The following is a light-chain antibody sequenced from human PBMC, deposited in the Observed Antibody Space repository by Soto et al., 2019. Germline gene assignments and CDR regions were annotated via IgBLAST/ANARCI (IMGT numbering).Light chain of an antibody. CDR2: EVS. V-gene: IGLV2-14*01. CDR3: SSYTSSSTLV. CDR1: SSDVGGYNY. Sequence: QSVLTQPASVSGSPGQSITISCTGTSSDVGGYNYVSWYQQHPGKAPKLMIYEVSNRPSGVSNRFSGSKSGNTASLTISGLQAEDEADYYCSSYTSSSTLVFGTRTNVTVL. J-gene: IGLJ1*01.